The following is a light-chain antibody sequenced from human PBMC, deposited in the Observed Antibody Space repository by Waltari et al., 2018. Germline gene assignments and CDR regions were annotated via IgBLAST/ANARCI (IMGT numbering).Light chain of an antibody. V-gene: IGLV2-14*03. CDR1: NSDVGTYNY. CDR2: DVS. J-gene: IGLJ2*01. CDR3: SSYTTSDVVV. Sequence: SALTQPASVSGSPGQSITISCPGSNSDVGTYNYVSWYQQYPGKAPKLVIHDVSSRPSGTSYRFSGSKSGNTASLTISGLQAEDEADYYCSSYTTSDVVVFGGGTKVTVL.